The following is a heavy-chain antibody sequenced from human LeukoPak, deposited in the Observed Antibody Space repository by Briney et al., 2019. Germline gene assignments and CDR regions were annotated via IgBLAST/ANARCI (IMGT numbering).Heavy chain of an antibody. Sequence: GGSLRLSCAASGFTFSNDWMHWVRQAPGKGLVWVSRINTDGSTTTYADSVKGRFTISRDNAKNTLYLQMNSLRVEDTAVYYCARGRGGSYHYWGQGTLVTISS. CDR2: INTDGSTT. D-gene: IGHD1-26*01. V-gene: IGHV3-74*01. CDR1: GFTFSNDW. CDR3: ARGRGGSYHY. J-gene: IGHJ4*02.